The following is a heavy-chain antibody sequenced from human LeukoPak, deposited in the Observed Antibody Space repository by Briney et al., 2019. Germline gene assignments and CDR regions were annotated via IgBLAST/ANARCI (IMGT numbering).Heavy chain of an antibody. CDR1: GYIFTGHY. D-gene: IGHD5-24*01. CDR3: ARVGDGLNDGFDI. Sequence: ASVKVSCKASGYIFTGHYMNWVRQVPGQGLEWMGRINPKTGGTNFAQNFQGRVTMTRDTPISTTYTELSRLRPDDTAVYYCARVGDGLNDGFDIWGQGTMVTVSS. V-gene: IGHV1-2*06. CDR2: INPKTGGT. J-gene: IGHJ3*02.